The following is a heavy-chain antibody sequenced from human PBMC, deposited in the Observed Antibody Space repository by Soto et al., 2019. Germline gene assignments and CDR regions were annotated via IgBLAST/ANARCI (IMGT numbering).Heavy chain of an antibody. V-gene: IGHV4-4*07. Sequence: KPSETLSLTCTVSGGSISSYYWSWIRQPAGKGLEWIGRIYTSGSTNYNPSLKSRVTMSVDTSKNQFSLKLSSVTAADTAVYYCARGMWDHYSSPYYFDYWGQGTLVTVSS. CDR2: IYTSGST. D-gene: IGHD6-6*01. J-gene: IGHJ4*02. CDR1: GGSISSYY. CDR3: ARGMWDHYSSPYYFDY.